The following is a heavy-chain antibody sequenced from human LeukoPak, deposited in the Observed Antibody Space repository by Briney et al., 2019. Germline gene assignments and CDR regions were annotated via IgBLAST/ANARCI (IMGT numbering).Heavy chain of an antibody. CDR1: GFTFSSYA. CDR2: ISGSGGST. D-gene: IGHD3-22*01. Sequence: PGGSLRLSCAASGFTFSSYAMSWVRQAPGKGLEWVSAISGSGGSTYYADSVKGRFTISRDNSKNTLYLQMNSLGADDTAVYYCAKDLDYDSSGYYLDFWGQGTLVTVSS. J-gene: IGHJ4*02. V-gene: IGHV3-23*01. CDR3: AKDLDYDSSGYYLDF.